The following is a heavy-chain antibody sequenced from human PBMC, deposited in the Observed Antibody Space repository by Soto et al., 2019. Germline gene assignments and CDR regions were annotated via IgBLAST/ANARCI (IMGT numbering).Heavy chain of an antibody. D-gene: IGHD5-12*01. Sequence: QVQLVQSGAEVKKPGASVKVSCTASGYTLTSYDINWVRQATGQGLEWMGWMNPDSGNTGYAQKFQGRVTMTRNTSISSVYMELSSLRSEDTAVYYCARGGYSGYDFSGEMDAFDMWGQGTMVTVSS. CDR3: ARGGYSGYDFSGEMDAFDM. CDR1: GYTLTSYD. J-gene: IGHJ3*02. V-gene: IGHV1-8*01. CDR2: MNPDSGNT.